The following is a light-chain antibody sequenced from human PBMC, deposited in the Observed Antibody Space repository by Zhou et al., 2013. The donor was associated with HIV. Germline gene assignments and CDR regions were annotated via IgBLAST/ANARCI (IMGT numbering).Light chain of an antibody. Sequence: DIQMTQSPSSLSASVGDRVTITCRASQIISSYLNWYQQKPGKAPKLLIYAASSLRSGVPSRFSGSGSGTDFTLTISSLQPEDFATYYCQQYNGYSLTFGGGTK. CDR2: AAS. CDR3: QQYNGYSLT. J-gene: IGKJ4*01. V-gene: IGKV1-39*01. CDR1: QIISSY.